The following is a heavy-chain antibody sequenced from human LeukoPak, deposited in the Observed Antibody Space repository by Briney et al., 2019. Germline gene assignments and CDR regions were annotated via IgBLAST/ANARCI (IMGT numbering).Heavy chain of an antibody. Sequence: GGSLRLSCAASGFTFSSYWMHWVRQGPGKGLVWVSRISSDGSSTSYADSVKGRFTISRDHAKNTLFLQMNSLRAEDAAVYYCARDYLVVSSNWFDPWGQGTLVTVSS. J-gene: IGHJ5*02. D-gene: IGHD2-15*01. CDR3: ARDYLVVSSNWFDP. CDR1: GFTFSSYW. CDR2: ISSDGSST. V-gene: IGHV3-74*01.